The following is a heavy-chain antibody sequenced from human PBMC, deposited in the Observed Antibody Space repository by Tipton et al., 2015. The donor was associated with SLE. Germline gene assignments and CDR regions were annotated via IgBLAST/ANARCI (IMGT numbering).Heavy chain of an antibody. CDR2: IYYSGST. J-gene: IGHJ6*03. D-gene: IGHD5/OR15-5a*01. CDR3: ARGGLVVSYEFYMDV. V-gene: IGHV4-31*03. CDR1: GGSISSGGYY. Sequence: TLSLTCTVSGGSISSGGYYWSWIRLHPGKGLEWIGYIYYSGSTYYNPSLKSRLTISVDTSKNQFSLKLTSVTAADPSVYYCARGGLVVSYEFYMDVWGKGTTVT.